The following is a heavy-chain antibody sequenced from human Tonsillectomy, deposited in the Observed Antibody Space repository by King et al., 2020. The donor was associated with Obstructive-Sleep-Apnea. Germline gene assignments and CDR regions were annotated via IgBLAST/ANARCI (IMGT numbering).Heavy chain of an antibody. J-gene: IGHJ4*02. D-gene: IGHD3-16*01. CDR1: GFTFSSYA. V-gene: IGHV3-30*04. CDR3: ARVTPPTYYFDY. CDR2: ISYDGSDK. Sequence: QVQLVESGGGVVQPGRSLRLSCAVSGFTFSSYAMHWVRQAPGKGLEWVAFISYDGSDKDYADSVKGRFTISRDNSKNTLHLQMNSLRVEDTSVYYCARVTPPTYYFDYWGQGTLVTVSS.